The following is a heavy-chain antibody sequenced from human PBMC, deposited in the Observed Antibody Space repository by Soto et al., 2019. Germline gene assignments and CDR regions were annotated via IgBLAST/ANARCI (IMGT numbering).Heavy chain of an antibody. J-gene: IGHJ6*02. CDR3: AGAIAVAGTWIYYYYGMDV. V-gene: IGHV4-34*01. Sequence: PSETLSLTCAVYGGSFSGYYWSWIRQPPGKGLEWIGEINHSGSTNYNPSLKSRVTISVDTSKNQFSLKLSSVTAADTAVYYCAGAIAVAGTWIYYYYGMDVWGQGTTVT. CDR1: GGSFSGYY. D-gene: IGHD6-19*01. CDR2: INHSGST.